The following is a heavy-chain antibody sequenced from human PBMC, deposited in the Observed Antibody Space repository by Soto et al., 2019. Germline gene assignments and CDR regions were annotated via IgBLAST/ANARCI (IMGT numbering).Heavy chain of an antibody. CDR1: GFTSSSYA. D-gene: IGHD6-6*01. J-gene: IGHJ4*02. V-gene: IGHV3-23*01. Sequence: PGGSLRLSCAASGFTSSSYAMSWVRQAPGKGLEWVSAISGSGGSTYYADSVKGRFTISRDNSKNTLYLQMNSLRAEDTALYYCAKAMSTPSRPRNYFDYWGQGTLVTVSS. CDR3: AKAMSTPSRPRNYFDY. CDR2: ISGSGGST.